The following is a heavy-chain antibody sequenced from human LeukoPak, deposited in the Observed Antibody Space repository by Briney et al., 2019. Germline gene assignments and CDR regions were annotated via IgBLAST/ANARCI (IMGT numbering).Heavy chain of an antibody. J-gene: IGHJ6*03. V-gene: IGHV4-59*01. D-gene: IGHD3-10*01. CDR2: IYYSGST. CDR3: ARGDYGSGSHGYYYYYMDV. Sequence: SETLSLTCTVSGGSMSSYYGSWIRQPPGKGVEWIGYIYYSGSTNYNPSLKSRVTISVDTSKNQFSLKLSSVTAADTAVYYCARGDYGSGSHGYYYYYMDVWGKGTTVTVSS. CDR1: GGSMSSYY.